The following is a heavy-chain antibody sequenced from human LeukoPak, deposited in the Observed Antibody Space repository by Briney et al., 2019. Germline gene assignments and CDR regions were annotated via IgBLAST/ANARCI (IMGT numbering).Heavy chain of an antibody. V-gene: IGHV4-38-2*01. D-gene: IGHD4-11*01. CDR3: ARAYSTTPGDYYFDS. CDR1: GFFISSGYY. Sequence: SETLSLTCAVSGFFISSGYYWGWIRQPPGKGLEWIASIYRNGNTFYNPSLQSRVTISVDTSRNQISLQLGSATAADTAVYYCARAYSTTPGDYYFDSWGHGTVVTVYS. CDR2: IYRNGNT. J-gene: IGHJ4*01.